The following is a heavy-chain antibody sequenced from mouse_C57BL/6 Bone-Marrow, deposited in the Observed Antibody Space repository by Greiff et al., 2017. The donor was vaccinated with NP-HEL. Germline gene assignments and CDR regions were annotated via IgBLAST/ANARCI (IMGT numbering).Heavy chain of an antibody. CDR2: INPSNGGT. CDR3: ALYDGYLAWFAY. J-gene: IGHJ3*01. CDR1: GYTFTSYW. Sequence: QVQLKQPGTELVKPGASVKLSCKASGYTFTSYWMHWVKQRPGQGLEWIGNINPSNGGTNYNEKFKSKATLTVDKSSSTAYMQLSSLTSEDSAVYYCALYDGYLAWFAYWGQGTLVTVSA. D-gene: IGHD2-3*01. V-gene: IGHV1-53*01.